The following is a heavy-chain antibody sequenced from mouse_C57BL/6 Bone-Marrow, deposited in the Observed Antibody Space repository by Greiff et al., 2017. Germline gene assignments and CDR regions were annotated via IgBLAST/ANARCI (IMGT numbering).Heavy chain of an antibody. CDR1: GYTFTSYD. Sequence: VQLVESGPELVKPGASVKLSCKASGYTFTSYDINWVKQSPGQGLEWIGWIYPRDGSTKYNEKFKGKATLTVDTSSSTAYMELHSLTSEDSAVFFGARPNSVVATWNWYFDVWGTGTTVTVSS. D-gene: IGHD1-1*01. V-gene: IGHV1-85*01. CDR3: ARPNSVVATWNWYFDV. CDR2: IYPRDGST. J-gene: IGHJ1*03.